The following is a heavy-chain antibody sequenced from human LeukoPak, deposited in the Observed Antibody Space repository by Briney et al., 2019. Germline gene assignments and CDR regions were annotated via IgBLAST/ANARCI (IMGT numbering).Heavy chain of an antibody. J-gene: IGHJ4*02. Sequence: ASVKVSCKASGYTFTGYYMHWVRQAPGQGLEWMGWINPNSGGTNYAQKFQGRVTMTRDASISTAYMELSRLRSDDTAVYYCARARGYSYAPNDYWGQGTLVTVSS. D-gene: IGHD5-18*01. CDR1: GYTFTGYY. V-gene: IGHV1-2*02. CDR2: INPNSGGT. CDR3: ARARGYSYAPNDY.